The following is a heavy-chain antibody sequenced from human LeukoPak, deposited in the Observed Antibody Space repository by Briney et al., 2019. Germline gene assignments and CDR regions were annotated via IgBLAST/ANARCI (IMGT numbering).Heavy chain of an antibody. D-gene: IGHD2-2*01. V-gene: IGHV1-18*01. Sequence: ASVTVSCKASGYTFTSYGISWVRQAPGQGLEWMGWISAYNGNTNYAQKFQGRVTMTRDTSISTAYMELSRLRSDDTAVYYCARISSTLYYFDYWGQGTLVTVSS. CDR1: GYTFTSYG. J-gene: IGHJ4*02. CDR2: ISAYNGNT. CDR3: ARISSTLYYFDY.